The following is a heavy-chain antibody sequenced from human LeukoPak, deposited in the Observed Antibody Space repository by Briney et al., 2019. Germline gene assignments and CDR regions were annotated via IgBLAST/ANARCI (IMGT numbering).Heavy chain of an antibody. CDR2: IYYSGST. CDR3: ARSPDYGDYFDY. CDR1: GGSISSYY. J-gene: IGHJ4*02. Sequence: SETLSLTRTVSGGSISSYYWSSIRQPPRKGLGWIGYIYYSGSTNYNPSLKSRVTISVDTSKNQCSLKLSSVTAADTAVYYCARSPDYGDYFDYWGQGTLVTVSS. V-gene: IGHV4-59*01. D-gene: IGHD4-17*01.